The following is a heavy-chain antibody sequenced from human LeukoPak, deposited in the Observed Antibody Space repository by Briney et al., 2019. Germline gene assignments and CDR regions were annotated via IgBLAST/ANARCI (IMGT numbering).Heavy chain of an antibody. D-gene: IGHD2-15*01. CDR3: TVNYCSGGSCYML. CDR2: IRSKTSSYAT. CDR1: GFTFSGST. V-gene: IGHV3-73*01. Sequence: GGSLRLSCAASGFTFSGSTMHWVRQASGKGLEWVGRIRSKTSSYATAYTASVKGRFTISRDDSKNTAYLQMNSLKTEDTAVYYCTVNYCSGGSCYMLWGQGTLVTVSP. J-gene: IGHJ4*02.